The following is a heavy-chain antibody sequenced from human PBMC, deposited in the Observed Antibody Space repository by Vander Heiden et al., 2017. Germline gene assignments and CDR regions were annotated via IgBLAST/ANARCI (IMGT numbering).Heavy chain of an antibody. J-gene: IGHJ5*02. CDR1: GFTFADYA. CDR3: AKGTIAARPGWFDP. CDR2: ISWNSGSI. D-gene: IGHD6-6*01. V-gene: IGHV3-9*01. Sequence: EVQLVESGGGLVQPGRSLRLSCAAPGFTFADYAMHWVRQAPGKGLEWVSGISWNSGSIGYADSVKGRFTISRDNAKNSLYLQMNSLRAEDTALYYCAKGTIAARPGWFDPWGQGTLVTVSS.